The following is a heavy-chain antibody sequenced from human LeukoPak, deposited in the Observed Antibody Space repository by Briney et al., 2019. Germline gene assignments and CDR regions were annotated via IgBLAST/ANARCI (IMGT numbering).Heavy chain of an antibody. J-gene: IGHJ3*02. CDR2: INQNSGDT. D-gene: IGHD1-14*01. CDR3: AREWNHVEAFDI. Sequence: ASVTVSCKASGYTFPDYYIHWVRQAPGQGLEWMGWINQNSGDTKSAQKLQGRLTMTRDTSISTDYMELSRLRSDDTAVYYCAREWNHVEAFDIWGQGTMVTVSS. CDR1: GYTFPDYY. V-gene: IGHV1-2*02.